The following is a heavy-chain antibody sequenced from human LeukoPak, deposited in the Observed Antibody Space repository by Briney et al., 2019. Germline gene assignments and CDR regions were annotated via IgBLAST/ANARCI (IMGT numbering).Heavy chain of an antibody. Sequence: ASVKVSCKASGYTLTNYALHWVRQAPGQRLEWMGWINPGNDNTKYSQKFQGRVTITRDTSASTAYMELSSLRAEDTAVYYCAASLFVDWIGYWGQGTLVTVSS. CDR1: GYTLTNYA. CDR2: INPGNDNT. J-gene: IGHJ4*02. V-gene: IGHV1-3*01. D-gene: IGHD2-21*01. CDR3: AASLFVDWIGY.